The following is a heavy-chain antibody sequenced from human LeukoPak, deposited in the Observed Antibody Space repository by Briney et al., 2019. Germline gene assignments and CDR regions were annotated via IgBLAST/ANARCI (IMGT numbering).Heavy chain of an antibody. Sequence: GGSLRLSCTASGFTFNNYAMTWVRQAPGKGLEWVSAVTGSGASTSYADSVKGRFTISRDNSKNTIYLQMNSLRAEDTALYYCAKRSSTSSGYFDFWGRGTLVTVSS. CDR1: GFTFNNYA. CDR2: VTGSGAST. J-gene: IGHJ4*02. V-gene: IGHV3-23*01. CDR3: AKRSSTSSGYFDF. D-gene: IGHD3-22*01.